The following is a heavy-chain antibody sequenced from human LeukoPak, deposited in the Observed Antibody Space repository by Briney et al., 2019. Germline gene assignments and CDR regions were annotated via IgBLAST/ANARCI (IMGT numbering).Heavy chain of an antibody. CDR3: AQDLFYPDY. CDR2: ITITGGAA. CDR1: GFTFSDYA. J-gene: IGHJ4*02. Sequence: GGSLRLSCAASGFTFSDYAMSWVRQAPGKGLEWVSAITITGGAAPYPDSVKGRFTISRDNSKSTLYLQMDGLRAEDTAVYYCAQDLFYPDYWGQGTLVIVSS. V-gene: IGHV3-23*01.